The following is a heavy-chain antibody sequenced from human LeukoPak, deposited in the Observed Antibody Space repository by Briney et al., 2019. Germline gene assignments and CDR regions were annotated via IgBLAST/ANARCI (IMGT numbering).Heavy chain of an antibody. V-gene: IGHV3-21*01. CDR3: ARDSGRYFDWLLKGGDY. CDR2: ISSSSSYI. CDR1: GFTFSSYS. D-gene: IGHD3-9*01. J-gene: IGHJ4*02. Sequence: GGSLRLSCAASGFTFSSYSMNWVRQAPGKGLEGVSSISSSSSYIYYADSVKGRFTISRDNAKNSLYLQMNSLRAEDTAVYYCARDSGRYFDWLLKGGDYWGQGTLVTVSS.